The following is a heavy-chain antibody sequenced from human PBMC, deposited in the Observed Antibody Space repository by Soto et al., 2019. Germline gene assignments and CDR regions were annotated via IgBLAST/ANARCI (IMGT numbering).Heavy chain of an antibody. CDR2: ISYDGSNK. Sequence: HPVGSLRLSCAASGFTFSSYGMHWVRQAPGKGLEWVAVISYDGSNKYYADSVKGRFTISRDNSKNTLYLQMNSLRAEDTAVYYCAKDPVTIFGVVVRFDPWGQGTLVTVSS. CDR3: AKDPVTIFGVVVRFDP. V-gene: IGHV3-30*18. J-gene: IGHJ5*02. D-gene: IGHD3-3*01. CDR1: GFTFSSYG.